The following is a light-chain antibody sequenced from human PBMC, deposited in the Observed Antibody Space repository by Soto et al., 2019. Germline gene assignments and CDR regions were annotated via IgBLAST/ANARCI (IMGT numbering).Light chain of an antibody. J-gene: IGKJ1*01. CDR2: GAS. Sequence: ILRTPKPATLSLSQGEGATLSCRASQSVSSSYLAWYQQKPGQAPRLLIYGASSRATGIPDRFSGSGSGTDFTLTISGLEPEDFALYYCQQYCISTWTFGQGTKV. CDR1: QSVSSSY. V-gene: IGKV3-20*01. CDR3: QQYCISTWT.